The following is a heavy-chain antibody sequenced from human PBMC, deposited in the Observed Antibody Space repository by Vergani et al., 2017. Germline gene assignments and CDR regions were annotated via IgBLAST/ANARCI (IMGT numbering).Heavy chain of an antibody. CDR2: IDHTGRP. V-gene: IGHV4-34*01. CDR1: GGSFTSYH. J-gene: IGHJ6*03. Sequence: QVQLQQWGGGLLKPSETLSLTCVVNGGSFTSYHWTWIRQSPGEGLEWVGDIDHTGRPDYNPSLKSRLIMSVDNLRNPFSLTSNSVTATDTAIYFCARVNTETNGHLYSDSYMDVWGQGTAVTVS. CDR3: ARVNTETNGHLYSDSYMDV. D-gene: IGHD4-11*01.